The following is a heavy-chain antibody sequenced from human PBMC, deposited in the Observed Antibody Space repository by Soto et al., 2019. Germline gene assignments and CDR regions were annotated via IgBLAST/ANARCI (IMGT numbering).Heavy chain of an antibody. J-gene: IGHJ4*02. D-gene: IGHD3-9*01. Sequence: SVKVSCKASGFTFTSSAVQWVRQARGQRLEWIGWIVVGSGNTNYAQKFQERVTITRDMSTSTAYMELSSLRSEDTAVYYCAATYDILTGYYPTFDYWGQGTLVTVSS. CDR3: AATYDILTGYYPTFDY. CDR2: IVVGSGNT. CDR1: GFTFTSSA. V-gene: IGHV1-58*01.